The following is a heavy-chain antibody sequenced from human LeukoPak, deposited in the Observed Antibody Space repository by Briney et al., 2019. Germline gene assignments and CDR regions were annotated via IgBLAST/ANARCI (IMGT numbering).Heavy chain of an antibody. V-gene: IGHV3-23*01. Sequence: GGSLRLSCAASGFTFSSYAMTWVRQAPGKGLEWVSGINGSGGRTYYAVSVKGRFTISRGNSKNTLYLQMNSLRAEDTAIYYCAKDPFFDYWGQGTLVTVSS. J-gene: IGHJ4*02. CDR3: AKDPFFDY. CDR2: INGSGGRT. CDR1: GFTFSSYA.